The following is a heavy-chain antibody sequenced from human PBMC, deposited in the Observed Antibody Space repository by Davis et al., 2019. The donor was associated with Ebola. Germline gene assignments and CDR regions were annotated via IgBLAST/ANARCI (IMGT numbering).Heavy chain of an antibody. D-gene: IGHD7-27*01. CDR2: IYTGDSDT. CDR3: ASLRRTITGMDDGFDI. CDR1: GNSFSSHW. Sequence: GESLKISCKGSGNSFSSHWIGWVRQMPGKGLEWMGIIYTGDSDTRYSPSFRGQVTISADKSSKTAFLQWSSLKASDTAMYYCASLRRTITGMDDGFDIWGQGTMVTVSS. V-gene: IGHV5-51*01. J-gene: IGHJ3*02.